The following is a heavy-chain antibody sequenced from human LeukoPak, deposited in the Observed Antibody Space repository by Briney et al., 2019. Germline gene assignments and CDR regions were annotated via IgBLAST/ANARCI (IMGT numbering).Heavy chain of an antibody. CDR2: INPHSGDT. CDR1: GYAFTGYY. Sequence: ASVKVSCKASGYAFTGYYIHWVRQAHGQGLEWMGWINPHSGDTNYAQKFQGRVTMTRDTSISTAYMELNILSSDDTAVYSCARQTGTTAKEVNWFDPWGQGTLVTVSS. D-gene: IGHD1-1*01. CDR3: ARQTGTTAKEVNWFDP. V-gene: IGHV1-2*02. J-gene: IGHJ5*02.